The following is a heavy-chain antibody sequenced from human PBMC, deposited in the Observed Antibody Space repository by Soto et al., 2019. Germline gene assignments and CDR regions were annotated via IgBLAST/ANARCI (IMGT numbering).Heavy chain of an antibody. CDR2: ISAYNGNT. CDR1: GYTFTSYG. D-gene: IGHD2-2*01. CDR3: ARDSRCSCHDY. V-gene: IGHV1-18*01. J-gene: IGHJ4*02. Sequence: QVQLVQSGAEVKKPGASVKVSCKASGYTFTSYGISWVRQAPGHGLERMGWISAYNGNTNYAQKLQGRVTMTTVTATSKAYRELRSVSSDDTAVYYCARDSRCSCHDYWGQGTLVTVSS.